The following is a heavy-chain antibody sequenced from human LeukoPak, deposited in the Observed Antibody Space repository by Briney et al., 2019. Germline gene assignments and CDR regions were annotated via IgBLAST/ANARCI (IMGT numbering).Heavy chain of an antibody. CDR1: GGSFSGYY. D-gene: IGHD2-15*01. V-gene: IGHV4-34*01. CDR3: GRHIPLSRYCSGGSCYAKRTWFDL. Sequence: SETLSLTCAVSGGSFSGYYWSWIRQPPGKGLEWIGEINHSGSTNYNPSLKSRVTISVDTSKNQFSLKLSSVTAADTPVYYCGRHIPLSRYCSGGSCYAKRTWFDLGGEETLVSVSS. CDR2: INHSGST. J-gene: IGHJ5*02.